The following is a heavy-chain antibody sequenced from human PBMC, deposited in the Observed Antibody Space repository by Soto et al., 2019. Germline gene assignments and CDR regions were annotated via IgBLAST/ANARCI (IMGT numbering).Heavy chain of an antibody. Sequence: QVQLVESGGGVVQPGRSLRLSCAASGFTFSSYGMHWVRQAPGKGLEWVAVISYDGSNKYYADSVKGRFTISRDNSKNTLYLQLNSLRAEDTAVYYCAKSTYNGYPFDYWGQGTVVSVSS. CDR1: GFTFSSYG. CDR3: AKSTYNGYPFDY. D-gene: IGHD5-12*01. V-gene: IGHV3-30*18. CDR2: ISYDGSNK. J-gene: IGHJ4*02.